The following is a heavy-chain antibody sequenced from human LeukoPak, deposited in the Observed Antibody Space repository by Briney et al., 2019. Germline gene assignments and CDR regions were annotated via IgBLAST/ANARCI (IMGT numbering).Heavy chain of an antibody. Sequence: GESLKISCKGSGYSFTSYWIGWVRQMPGKGLAWMGIIYPGDSDTRYSPSFQGQVTISADKSISTAYLQWSSLKASDTAMYYCARTSVYYDYVWGSPDYWGQGTLVTVSS. CDR3: ARTSVYYDYVWGSPDY. D-gene: IGHD3-16*01. CDR1: GYSFTSYW. CDR2: IYPGDSDT. J-gene: IGHJ4*02. V-gene: IGHV5-51*01.